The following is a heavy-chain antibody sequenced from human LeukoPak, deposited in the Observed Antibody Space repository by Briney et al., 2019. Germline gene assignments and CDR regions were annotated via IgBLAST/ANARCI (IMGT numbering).Heavy chain of an antibody. D-gene: IGHD4-17*01. J-gene: IGHJ5*02. CDR3: ARLSSHYGDYKVDP. CDR2: INPHSGKT. Sequence: ASVKVSCTTSGYPFRNYDINWVRQATGQGLEWMGWINPHSGKTGYAQKFQGRVTMTTDTSASTAYMELSSLRSEDTAVYYCARLSSHYGDYKVDPWGQGTLVTVSS. V-gene: IGHV1-8*01. CDR1: GYPFRNYD.